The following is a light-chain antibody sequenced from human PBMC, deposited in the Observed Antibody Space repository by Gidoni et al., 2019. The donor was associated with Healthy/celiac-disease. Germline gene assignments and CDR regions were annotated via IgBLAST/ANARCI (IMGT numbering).Light chain of an antibody. J-gene: IGKJ1*01. CDR2: AAS. V-gene: IGKV1-8*01. Sequence: AIRMTQSPSSFSASTGDRVTITCRASQGISSYLAWYQQKPGKAPKLLIYAASTLQSGVPSRFSGSGSGTDFTLTISCLQSEDFATYYCQQYYSYPRTFGQGCQGGNQT. CDR1: QGISSY. CDR3: QQYYSYPRT.